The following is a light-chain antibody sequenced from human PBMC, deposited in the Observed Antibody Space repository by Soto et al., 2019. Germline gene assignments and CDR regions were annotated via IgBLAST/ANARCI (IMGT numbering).Light chain of an antibody. V-gene: IGLV1-51*01. CDR1: SSNIGNNY. Sequence: QSVLTQPPSVSAAPGQTVTISCSGSSSNIGNNYVSWYQQLPGTAPKLRIYDNNERPSGIPDRFSGSKSGTSATLGITGLQTGDEADYYCGTWDSSLSSVVFGGGTKLTFL. CDR2: DNN. CDR3: GTWDSSLSSVV. J-gene: IGLJ2*01.